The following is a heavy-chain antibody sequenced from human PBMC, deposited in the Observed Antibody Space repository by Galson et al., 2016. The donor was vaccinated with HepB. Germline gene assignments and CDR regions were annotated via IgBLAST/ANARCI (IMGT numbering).Heavy chain of an antibody. CDR1: GFTFSSFH. CDR3: ARSGSYSYAFDI. Sequence: SLRLSCAASGFTFSSFHMNWVRQAPGRGLEWVSSISSSSTYIEYADSVKGRFTISRDNSKNTLHLQMNSLRAEDTAVYYCARSGSYSYAFDIWGQGTMVTVSS. D-gene: IGHD3-10*01. V-gene: IGHV3-21*01. J-gene: IGHJ3*02. CDR2: ISSSSTYI.